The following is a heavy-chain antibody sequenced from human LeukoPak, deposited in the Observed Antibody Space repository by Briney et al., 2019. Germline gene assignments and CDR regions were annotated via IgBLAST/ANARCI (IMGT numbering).Heavy chain of an antibody. J-gene: IGHJ3*02. CDR1: GFSFINYG. D-gene: IGHD4-11*01. CDR2: ISVHNGNT. V-gene: IGHV1-18*01. Sequence: GASVKVSCKASGFSFINYGISWVRQAPGQGLEWMGWISVHNGNTNFAQKFQGRVTMTTDTSTSTAYMELRSLRSDDTAVYYCARDLNIDYRSEAFDASDIWGQGTMVTVSS. CDR3: ARDLNIDYRSEAFDASDI.